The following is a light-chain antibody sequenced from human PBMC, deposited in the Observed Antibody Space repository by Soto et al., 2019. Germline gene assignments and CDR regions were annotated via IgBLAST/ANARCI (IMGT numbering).Light chain of an antibody. V-gene: IGKV3-20*01. J-gene: IGKJ1*01. CDR1: QPVSSNY. CDR3: QQYGGSPQT. Sequence: EIVLTQFPGTLSLSPGESATLSCRASQPVSSNYLAWYQQKPGQPPRLLIYGASSRATDIPDRFSGSGSGTDFTLTISRLEPDDFAVYYCQQYGGSPQTFGQGTKVDIK. CDR2: GAS.